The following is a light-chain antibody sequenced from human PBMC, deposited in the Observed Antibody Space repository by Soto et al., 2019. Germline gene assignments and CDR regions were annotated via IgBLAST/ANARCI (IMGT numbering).Light chain of an antibody. V-gene: IGKV1-5*03. CDR2: KAS. Sequence: DIQMTQSPSTLSGSVGDRVTITCRASQTIRSWLAWYQQKPGKAPKLLIYKASTLKSGVPSRLSGSGSGTEITLTISSLQPDDFATYYCQHYNSYSEAFGQGTKVEIK. CDR1: QTIRSW. CDR3: QHYNSYSEA. J-gene: IGKJ1*01.